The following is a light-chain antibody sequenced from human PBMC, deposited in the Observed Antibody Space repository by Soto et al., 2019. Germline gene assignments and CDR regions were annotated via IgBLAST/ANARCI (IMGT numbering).Light chain of an antibody. CDR2: DAS. J-gene: IGKJ1*01. CDR3: QSYDKWPPGR. Sequence: IVMTQFAATLSEAPGERVTLSCRASQRVRTNVAWYQQKPGEAPRLLIFDASARAADIPARHSGSVSGTEFTLTISSLQQEDFAVYFCQSYDKWPPGRVGQGTRWIS. CDR1: QRVRTN. V-gene: IGKV3D-15*01.